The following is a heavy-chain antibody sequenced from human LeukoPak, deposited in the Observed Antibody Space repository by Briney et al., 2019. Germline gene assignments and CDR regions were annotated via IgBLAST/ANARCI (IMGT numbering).Heavy chain of an antibody. V-gene: IGHV4-39*01. CDR2: IYYSGST. CDR1: GGSISSSSSYY. D-gene: IGHD3-10*01. J-gene: IGHJ4*02. Sequence: SGTLSLTCTVSGGSISSSSSYYWGWIRQPPGKGLEWIGSIYYSGSTYYNPSLKSRVTISVDTSKNQFSLKLSSVTAADTAVYYCASFTYYYGSGSSGYFDYWGQGTLVTVSS. CDR3: ASFTYYYGSGSSGYFDY.